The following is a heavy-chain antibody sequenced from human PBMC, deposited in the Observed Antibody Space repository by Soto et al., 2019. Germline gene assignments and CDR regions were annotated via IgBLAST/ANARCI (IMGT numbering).Heavy chain of an antibody. CDR3: ARALFPDVDIYAMDV. D-gene: IGHD5-12*01. V-gene: IGHV3-33*01. CDR1: EFTFRDHA. J-gene: IGHJ6*02. Sequence: GGSLRLSCAASEFTFRDHAMHWVRQAPGKGREWLAIIWSDGSNKFYAGSVQGRFTISRDNSKNTVYLQMNTLSAEDTAVYYCARALFPDVDIYAMDVWGQGTTVTVSS. CDR2: IWSDGSNK.